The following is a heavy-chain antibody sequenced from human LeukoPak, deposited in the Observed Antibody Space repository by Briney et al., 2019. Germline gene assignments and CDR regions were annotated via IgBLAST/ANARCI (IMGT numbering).Heavy chain of an antibody. CDR1: GGSISSGSYY. V-gene: IGHV4-61*02. J-gene: IGHJ4*02. CDR2: IYTSGST. Sequence: PSETLSLTCTVSGGSISSGSYYWSWIRQPAGKGLEWIGRIYTSGSTNYNPSLKSRVTISVDTSKNQFSLKLSSVTAADTAVYYCAREGLAVAGTVLWGQGTLVTVSS. D-gene: IGHD6-19*01. CDR3: AREGLAVAGTVL.